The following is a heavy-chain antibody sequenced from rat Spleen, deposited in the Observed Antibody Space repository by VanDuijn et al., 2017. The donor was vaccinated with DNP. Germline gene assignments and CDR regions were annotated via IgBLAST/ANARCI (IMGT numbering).Heavy chain of an antibody. D-gene: IGHD1-1*01. V-gene: IGHV5-46*01. CDR2: ISYNGGTT. J-gene: IGHJ1*01. CDR1: GFTFSTFP. Sequence: EVKLVESGGGLVQPGRSMKLSCAVSGFTFSTFPMAWVRQAPTKGLEWVAYISYNGGTTYYGDSVKGRFTISRDNAKSTLYLQMDSLRSEDTATYYCARHGYYSGDYYWYFDFWGPGTMVTVSS. CDR3: ARHGYYSGDYYWYFDF.